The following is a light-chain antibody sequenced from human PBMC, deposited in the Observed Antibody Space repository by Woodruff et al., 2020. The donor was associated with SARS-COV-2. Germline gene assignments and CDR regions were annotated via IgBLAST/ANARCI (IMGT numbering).Light chain of an antibody. J-gene: IGKJ1*01. V-gene: IGKV3D-15*01. Sequence: SYLTWFQQKPGHPPRLLIYDASERATGVPARFSGSGSGTEFTLTISSLQSEDVAVYYCQQYYSPPPTFGQGT. CDR2: DAS. CDR3: QQYYSPPPT. CDR1: SY.